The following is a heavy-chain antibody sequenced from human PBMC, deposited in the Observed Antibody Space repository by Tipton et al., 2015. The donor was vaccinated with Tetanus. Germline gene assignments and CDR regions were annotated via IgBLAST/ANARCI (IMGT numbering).Heavy chain of an antibody. CDR2: IDPNSGGT. J-gene: IGHJ6*02. D-gene: IGHD3-22*01. CDR1: GYTFTGYY. V-gene: IGHV1-2*02. Sequence: QLVQSGAEMKKPGASVKVSCKASGYTFTGYYIYWVRQAPGQGLEGMGWIDPNSGGTVYAQKFQGRVTMTRDTSISTAYMELRSLRSDDTAVYYCARDRGDYIYYGMDVWGPGTTVTVS. CDR3: ARDRGDYIYYGMDV.